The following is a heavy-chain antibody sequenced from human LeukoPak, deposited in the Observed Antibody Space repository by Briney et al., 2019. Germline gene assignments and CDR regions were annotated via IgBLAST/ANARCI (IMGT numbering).Heavy chain of an antibody. V-gene: IGHV4-59*01. CDR2: IYYIRST. J-gene: IGHJ5*02. Sequence: AETLSLTCTVSGGSISSYYWSWVRQPPGKGVEWVGDIYYIRSTNYTPSLNSRVTISVDTSKNQFSLKLSSVTAADTAVYYCARDPGCSGGSCYSGWFDPWGQGTLVTVSS. CDR1: GGSISSYY. D-gene: IGHD2-15*01. CDR3: ARDPGCSGGSCYSGWFDP.